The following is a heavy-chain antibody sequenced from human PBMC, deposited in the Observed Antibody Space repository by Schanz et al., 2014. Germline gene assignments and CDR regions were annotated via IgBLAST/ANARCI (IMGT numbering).Heavy chain of an antibody. J-gene: IGHJ4*02. CDR3: ARAPTAYCSDTSCLGTPFDY. D-gene: IGHD2-2*01. CDR1: GGTFSTYT. Sequence: QVQLVQSGAEVKKPGSSVKVSCKASGGTFSTYTISWVRQAPGQGLEWMGRIVPIAGITNYAQKFQGRVTITADKSTSTASMELSSLRSEDTAVYYCARAPTAYCSDTSCLGTPFDYWGQGTLVTVSS. V-gene: IGHV1-69*02. CDR2: IVPIAGIT.